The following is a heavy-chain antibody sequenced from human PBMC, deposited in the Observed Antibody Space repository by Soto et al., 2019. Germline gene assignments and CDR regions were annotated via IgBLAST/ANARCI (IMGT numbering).Heavy chain of an antibody. D-gene: IGHD3-10*01. CDR1: GYTLTELS. CDR3: ATDVVGRVRDFRIFDY. J-gene: IGHJ4*02. Sequence: ASVKGSWKVSGYTLTELSMHWVRQAPGKGLEWMGGFDPEDGETIYAQKFQGRVTMTEDTSTDTAYMELSSLRSEDTAVYYCATDVVGRVRDFRIFDYSGQATLVTVYS. CDR2: FDPEDGET. V-gene: IGHV1-24*01.